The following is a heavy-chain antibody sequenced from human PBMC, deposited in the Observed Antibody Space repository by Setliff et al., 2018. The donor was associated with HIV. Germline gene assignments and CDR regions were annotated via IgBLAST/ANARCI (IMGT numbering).Heavy chain of an antibody. CDR2: ISAYNGNT. CDR3: ARAPSGVVIGPDY. V-gene: IGHV1-18*01. Sequence: ASVKVSCKASGYTFTTYAMHWVRQAPGQGLEWMGWISAYNGNTNYAQKLQGRVTMTTDTSTSTVYMELRSLRSDDTAVYYCARAPSGVVIGPDYWGQGTLVTVSS. D-gene: IGHD3-3*01. CDR1: GYTFTTYA. J-gene: IGHJ4*02.